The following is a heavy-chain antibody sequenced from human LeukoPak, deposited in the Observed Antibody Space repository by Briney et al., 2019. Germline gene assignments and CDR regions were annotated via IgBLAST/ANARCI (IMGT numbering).Heavy chain of an antibody. D-gene: IGHD3-3*01. J-gene: IGHJ6*03. CDR1: GYSISSGYY. CDR3: ARDSYDFWSGYNYYYMDV. CDR2: IYHSGST. V-gene: IGHV4-38-2*02. Sequence: SETLSLTCTVSGYSISSGYYWGWIRQPPGKGLEWIGSIYHSGSTYYNPSLKSRVTISVDTSKNQFSLKLSSVTAADTAVYYCARDSYDFWSGYNYYYMDVWGKGTTVTVSS.